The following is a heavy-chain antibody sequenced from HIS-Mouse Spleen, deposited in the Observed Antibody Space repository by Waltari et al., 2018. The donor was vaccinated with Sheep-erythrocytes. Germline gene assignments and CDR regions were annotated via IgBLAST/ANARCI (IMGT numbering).Heavy chain of an antibody. CDR1: GGPFSSYA. J-gene: IGHJ4*02. V-gene: IGHV1-69*04. CDR3: AREGLAARTHYFDY. D-gene: IGHD6-6*01. Sequence: QVQLVQSGAEVKKPGSSVKVSCQASGGPFSSYAISWVRQAPGQGLEWMGRIIPILGIANYAQKFQGRVTITADKSTSTAYMELSSLRSEDTAVYYCAREGLAARTHYFDYWGQGTLVTVSS. CDR2: IIPILGIA.